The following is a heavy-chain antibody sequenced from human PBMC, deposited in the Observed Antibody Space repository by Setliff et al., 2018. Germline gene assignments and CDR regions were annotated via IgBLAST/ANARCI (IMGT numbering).Heavy chain of an antibody. CDR2: IKQDGSEK. CDR1: GFTFSNAW. J-gene: IGHJ6*02. Sequence: PGGSLRLSCATSGFTFSNAWMSWVRQAPGKGLEWVANIKQDGSEKYYVDSVKGRFTISRDNAKNSLYLQMNSLRAEDTAVYYCARDVRVYDSSGYYYYYYGMDVWGQGTTVTVSS. CDR3: ARDVRVYDSSGYYYYYYGMDV. V-gene: IGHV3-7*01. D-gene: IGHD3-22*01.